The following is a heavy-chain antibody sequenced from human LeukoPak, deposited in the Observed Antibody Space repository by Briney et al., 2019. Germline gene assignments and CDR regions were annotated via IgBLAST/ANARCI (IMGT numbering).Heavy chain of an antibody. Sequence: GGSLRLSCAASGLTFSDYYMSWIRQAPGKGLEWVSYISSSGSTIYYADSVKGRFTISRDNAKNSLYLQMNSLRAEDTAVCYCAKDTVVVTGGFDYWGQGTLVTVSS. CDR3: AKDTVVVTGGFDY. CDR2: ISSSGSTI. D-gene: IGHD3-22*01. V-gene: IGHV3-11*01. CDR1: GLTFSDYY. J-gene: IGHJ4*02.